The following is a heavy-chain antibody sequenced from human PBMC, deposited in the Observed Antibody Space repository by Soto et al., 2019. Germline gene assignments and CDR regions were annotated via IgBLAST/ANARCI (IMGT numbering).Heavy chain of an antibody. J-gene: IGHJ6*02. CDR2: IYYSGST. Sequence: PSETLCFTCTFSVGSISSYYWNWIRQPPGKGLDPLGYIYYSGSTNYNPPLKSRVTISVDTSKNQFSLKLSSVTAADTAVYYCARTSRITIFGVVPGSGTYGMDVWGQGTTVTVSS. CDR1: VGSISSYY. D-gene: IGHD3-3*01. CDR3: ARTSRITIFGVVPGSGTYGMDV. V-gene: IGHV4-59*01.